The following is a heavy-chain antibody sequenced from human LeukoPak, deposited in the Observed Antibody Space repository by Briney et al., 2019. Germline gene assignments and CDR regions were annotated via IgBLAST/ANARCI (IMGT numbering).Heavy chain of an antibody. J-gene: IGHJ4*02. V-gene: IGHV3-72*01. CDR3: ARGGQGLDPPTYIY. Sequence: PGGSLRLSCAASGFTFSDHYMDWVRQAPGKGLEWVGRIRNKANSYTTNYAASGKGRFTISRDDSKNSLYLQMNSLKTEDTAFYYSARGGQGLDPPTYIYWGQGTLVTVSP. CDR1: GFTFSDHY. D-gene: IGHD3/OR15-3a*01. CDR2: IRNKANSYTT.